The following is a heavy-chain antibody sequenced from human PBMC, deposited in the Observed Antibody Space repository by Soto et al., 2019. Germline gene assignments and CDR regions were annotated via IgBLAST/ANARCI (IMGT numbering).Heavy chain of an antibody. CDR2: IKHDGSKK. CDR1: GFTFSSYW. Sequence: GGSLRLSCAASGFTFSSYWMSWVRRAPGKGLEWVANIKHDGSKKYYVDSVNDRFTISRDNARNTLYLQMSSLRVEDTGVYFCTRAGPAERSSTSCFAHSPDVWGKGTTVTVSS. D-gene: IGHD2-2*01. V-gene: IGHV3-7*01. J-gene: IGHJ6*04. CDR3: TRAGPAERSSTSCFAHSPDV.